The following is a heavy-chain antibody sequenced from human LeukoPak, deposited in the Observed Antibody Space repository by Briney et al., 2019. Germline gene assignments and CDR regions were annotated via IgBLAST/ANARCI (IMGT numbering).Heavy chain of an antibody. CDR1: GYTFTSYG. CDR2: ISGYNGHT. CDR3: ARGYSGYAPHDY. J-gene: IGHJ4*02. Sequence: ASVKVSCKASGYTFTSYGISWVRQAPEQGLEWMGWISGYNGHTDYPQQFQGRVTMTTDTSTSTAYMELRSLRSDDTAVYYCARGYSGYAPHDYWGQGTLVTVSS. D-gene: IGHD5-12*01. V-gene: IGHV1-18*01.